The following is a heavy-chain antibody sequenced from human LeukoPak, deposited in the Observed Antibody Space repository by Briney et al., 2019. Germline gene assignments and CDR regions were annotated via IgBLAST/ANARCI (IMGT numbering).Heavy chain of an antibody. J-gene: IGHJ4*02. CDR3: ARGAIMITFGGVIVIGYFDY. D-gene: IGHD3-16*02. CDR2: IYSGGST. Sequence: GGSLRLSCAASGITVSSNYMSWVRQVPGKGLEWVSVIYSGGSTYYADSVKGRFTISRDTSKNTLHVQMSSLRAEDTAVYYCARGAIMITFGGVIVIGYFDYWGQGTLVTVSS. CDR1: GITVSSNY. V-gene: IGHV3-53*01.